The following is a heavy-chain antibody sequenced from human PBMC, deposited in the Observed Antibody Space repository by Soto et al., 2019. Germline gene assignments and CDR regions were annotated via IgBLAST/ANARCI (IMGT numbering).Heavy chain of an antibody. CDR2: FDPEDGGT. D-gene: IGHD3-9*01. CDR1: GYTLTELS. J-gene: IGHJ4*02. Sequence: ASVKVSCKVSGYTLTELSMHWVRQAPGKGLEWMGGFDPEDGGTIYAQKFQGRVTMTEDTSTDTAYMELSSLRSEDTAVYYCATAFDRRDHYFDYWGQGTLVTVSS. V-gene: IGHV1-24*01. CDR3: ATAFDRRDHYFDY.